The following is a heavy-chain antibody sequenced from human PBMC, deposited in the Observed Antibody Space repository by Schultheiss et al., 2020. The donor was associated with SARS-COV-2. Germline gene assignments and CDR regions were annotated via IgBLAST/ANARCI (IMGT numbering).Heavy chain of an antibody. D-gene: IGHD3-3*01. CDR2: ISGSGGST. Sequence: GGSLRLSCAASGFTFSSYGMHWVRQAPGKGLVWVSVISGSGGSTYYADSVKGRFTISRDNAKNSLYLQLNSLRVEDTAVYYCARGRDYYDFWSGYPHWGQGTLVTVSS. CDR1: GFTFSSYG. CDR3: ARGRDYYDFWSGYPH. V-gene: IGHV3-23*01. J-gene: IGHJ4*02.